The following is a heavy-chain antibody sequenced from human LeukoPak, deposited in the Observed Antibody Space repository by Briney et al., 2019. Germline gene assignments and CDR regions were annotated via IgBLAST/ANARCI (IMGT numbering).Heavy chain of an antibody. CDR3: SRDRLGGLDY. J-gene: IGHJ4*02. Sequence: GGSLRLSCAASGFRFSSYGMHWVRQAPGKGLDWVAYIRYDGINEYYADSLKGRFTISRDNAKNSVYLQMNSLRPEDTAVYYCSRDRLGGLDYWGQGTLVTVSS. CDR2: IRYDGINE. V-gene: IGHV3-30*02. CDR1: GFRFSSYG. D-gene: IGHD5-12*01.